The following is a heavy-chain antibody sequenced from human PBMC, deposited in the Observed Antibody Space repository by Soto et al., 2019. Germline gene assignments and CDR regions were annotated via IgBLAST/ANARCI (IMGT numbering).Heavy chain of an antibody. V-gene: IGHV5-51*01. CDR3: ARLTKYSSSPRYFDY. D-gene: IGHD6-6*01. CDR1: GYSFTTYW. CDR2: IYPGDSDT. Sequence: PGESLKISCQGSGYSFTTYWIGWVRQMPGKGLEWMGIIYPGDSDTRYSTSFEGQVTISADKSITTAYLQWSSLKASDTALYYCARLTKYSSSPRYFDYWGQGTQVTVSS. J-gene: IGHJ4*02.